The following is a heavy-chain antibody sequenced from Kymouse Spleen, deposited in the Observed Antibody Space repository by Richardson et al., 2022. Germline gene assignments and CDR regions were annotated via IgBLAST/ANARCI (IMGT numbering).Heavy chain of an antibody. Sequence: EVQLVESGGGLVKPGGSLRLSCAASGFTFSNAWMSWVRQAPGKGLEWVGRIKSKTDGGTTDYAAPVKGRFTISRDDSKNTLYLQMNSLKTEDTAVYYCTICITGTTYFQHWGQGTLVTVSS. CDR2: IKSKTDGGTT. J-gene: IGHJ1*01. V-gene: IGHV3-15*01. CDR1: GFTFSNAW. CDR3: TICITGTTYFQH. D-gene: IGHD1-7*01.